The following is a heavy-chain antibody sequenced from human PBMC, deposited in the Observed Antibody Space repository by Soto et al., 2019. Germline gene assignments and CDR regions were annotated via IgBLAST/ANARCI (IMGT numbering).Heavy chain of an antibody. V-gene: IGHV4-34*01. CDR2: INHSGST. J-gene: IGHJ5*02. CDR1: GGSFSGYY. D-gene: IGHD2-2*01. Sequence: SETLSLTCAVYGGSFSGYYWSWIRQPPGKGLEWIGEINHSGSTNYNPSLKSRVTISVDTSKNQFSLKLSSVTAADTAVYYCARASKYQLLWGFDPWGQGTLVTVSS. CDR3: ARASKYQLLWGFDP.